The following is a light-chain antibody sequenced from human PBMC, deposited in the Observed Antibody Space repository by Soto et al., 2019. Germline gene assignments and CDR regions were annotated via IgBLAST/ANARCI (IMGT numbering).Light chain of an antibody. J-gene: IGLJ1*01. CDR1: SSDVGGYNY. CDR2: DVN. V-gene: IGLV2-11*01. Sequence: QSALTQPRSVSGSPGQSVTISCTGTSSDVGGYNYVSWNQQYPGRAPKLIIFDVNNRPSGIPDRFSGSKSGNTASLTISGLQAEEEADYYCCSYAGDYTFVFGTGTKLTVL. CDR3: CSYAGDYTFV.